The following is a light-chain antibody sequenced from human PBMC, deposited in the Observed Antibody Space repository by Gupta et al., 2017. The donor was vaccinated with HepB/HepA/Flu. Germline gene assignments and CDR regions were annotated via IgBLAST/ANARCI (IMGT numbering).Light chain of an antibody. CDR1: QSVSSI. V-gene: IGKV3-15*01. Sequence: EIVMTQSPATLSVSPGERATLSCRASQSVSSILAWYQQKPGQAPRLLIYSASTRATGIPSRFSGSGSGTAFTLTISSLQSEDFAVYFCQQYNNWPPSSFGQGTKLDIK. CDR3: QQYNNWPPSS. CDR2: SAS. J-gene: IGKJ2*04.